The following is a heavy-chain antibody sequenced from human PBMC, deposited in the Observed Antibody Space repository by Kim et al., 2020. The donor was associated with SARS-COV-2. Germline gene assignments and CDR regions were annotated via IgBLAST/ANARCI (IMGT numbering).Heavy chain of an antibody. CDR2: DGRIP. V-gene: IGHV3-74*01. J-gene: IGHJ5*02. Sequence: DGRIPGYADSVRGRFTSSRDDAKNTVYLQMDSRRVEDTAVYYCAKSDWFEPWGQGTLVTVSS. CDR3: AKSDWFEP.